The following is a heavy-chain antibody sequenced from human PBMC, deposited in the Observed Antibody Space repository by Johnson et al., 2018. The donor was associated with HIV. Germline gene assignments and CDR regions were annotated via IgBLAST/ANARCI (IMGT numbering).Heavy chain of an antibody. Sequence: VQLMESGGGVVQPGRSLRLSCAASGFTFNRYAMHWVRQAPGKGLEWVAVISYDGSNKYYAASVKGRFTISRDNSKNTLYLQMNSLRTEDTAVYYCATDIAVGGAFDIWGQGTMVTVSS. CDR2: ISYDGSNK. V-gene: IGHV3-30-3*01. D-gene: IGHD6-19*01. J-gene: IGHJ3*02. CDR1: GFTFNRYA. CDR3: ATDIAVGGAFDI.